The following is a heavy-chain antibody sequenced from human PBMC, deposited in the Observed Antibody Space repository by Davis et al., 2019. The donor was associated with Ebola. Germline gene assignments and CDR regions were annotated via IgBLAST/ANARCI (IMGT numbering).Heavy chain of an antibody. CDR2: INAGNGNT. Sequence: AASVKVSCRASGYTFTRFAIHWVRQAPGQRLEWMGWINAGNGNTIYSQNFQGRVTITRDTSASTVYMELSSLRSEDTAVYYCAGNSVTTRLDYYGMDFWGQGTTVTVSS. V-gene: IGHV1-3*01. CDR3: AGNSVTTRLDYYGMDF. J-gene: IGHJ6*02. CDR1: GYTFTRFA. D-gene: IGHD4-17*01.